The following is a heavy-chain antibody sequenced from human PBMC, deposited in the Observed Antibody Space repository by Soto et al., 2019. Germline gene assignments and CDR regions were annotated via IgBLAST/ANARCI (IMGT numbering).Heavy chain of an antibody. V-gene: IGHV3-23*01. J-gene: IGHJ4*02. D-gene: IGHD6-13*01. CDR3: ARDLAPNIAAAGTGVN. CDR2: ISGSGATT. Sequence: EVQLLESGGGLVQPGGSLRLSCAASGFTFSTYALTWVRQAPGKGLEWVSSISGSGATTYYADSVTGRFTISRDSSKNTLYLQMNSLRAEDTAIYYCARDLAPNIAAAGTGVNWGQGTLVTVSS. CDR1: GFTFSTYA.